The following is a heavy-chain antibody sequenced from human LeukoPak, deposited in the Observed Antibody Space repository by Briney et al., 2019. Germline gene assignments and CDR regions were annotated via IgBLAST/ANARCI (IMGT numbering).Heavy chain of an antibody. CDR1: GGTFSSYA. CDR3: ARGGLEMATISWFDP. V-gene: IGHV1-69*13. Sequence: GASVKVSCKASGGTFSSYAISWVRQAPGQGLELMGGIIPIFGTANYAQKFQGRVTITADESTSTAYMELSSLRSEDTAVYYCARGGLEMATISWFDPWGQGTLVTVSS. D-gene: IGHD5-24*01. J-gene: IGHJ5*02. CDR2: IIPIFGTA.